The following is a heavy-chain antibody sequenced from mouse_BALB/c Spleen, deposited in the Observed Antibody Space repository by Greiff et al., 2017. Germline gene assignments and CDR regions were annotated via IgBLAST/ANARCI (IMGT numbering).Heavy chain of an antibody. CDR1: GFTFSSYT. Sequence: EVKLMESGGGLVQPGGSLKLSCAASGFTFSSYTMSWVRQTPEKRLEWVAYISNGGGSTYYPDTVKGRFTISRDNAKNTLYLQLSSLKSEDTAMYYCARHPSSTMITACFACWGQGTLVTVSA. CDR2: ISNGGGST. V-gene: IGHV5-12-2*01. J-gene: IGHJ3*01. D-gene: IGHD2-4*01. CDR3: ARHPSSTMITACFAC.